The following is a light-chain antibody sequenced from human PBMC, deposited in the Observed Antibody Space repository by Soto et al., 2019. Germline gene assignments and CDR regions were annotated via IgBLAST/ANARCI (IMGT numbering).Light chain of an antibody. V-gene: IGKV1-27*01. CDR2: SAS. CDR1: QGISNY. J-gene: IGKJ2*01. Sequence: DIQMTQSPSSLSASVGDRVTITCLASQGISNYLAWYQQKPGKVPKLLIYSASTLQSGVPSRFSGSGSGTDFTLTISSLEPEDVATYYGQHYNNAPYTFGQGTKLEIK. CDR3: QHYNNAPYT.